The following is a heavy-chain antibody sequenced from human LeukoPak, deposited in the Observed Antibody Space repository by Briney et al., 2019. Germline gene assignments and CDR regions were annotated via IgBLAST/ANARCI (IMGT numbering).Heavy chain of an antibody. CDR2: ISYDGSNK. V-gene: IGHV3-30*18. CDR1: GVTFSSYG. D-gene: IGHD3-3*01. J-gene: IGHJ4*02. Sequence: GGSLRLSCAASGVTFSSYGMLGPPQAPGKGREWGAVISYDGSNKYYADSVKGRFTISRDNSKNTLYLQMNSLRAEDTAVYYCANGGTYYDFWSGYYSYWGQGTLVTVSS. CDR3: ANGGTYYDFWSGYYSY.